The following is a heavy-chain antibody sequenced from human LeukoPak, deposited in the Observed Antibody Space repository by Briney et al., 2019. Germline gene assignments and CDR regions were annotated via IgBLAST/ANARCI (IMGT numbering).Heavy chain of an antibody. J-gene: IGHJ6*02. Sequence: PGGSLRLSCAASGFSLSSYWMSWIRQAPGKGLEWVANIKQDGSEKYYVDSVKGRFTISRDNAKNSLSLQMNSLRADDMAVYYCARDITVLRGLRDYYYPGMDVWGQGTTVTVSS. CDR2: IKQDGSEK. CDR1: GFSLSSYW. CDR3: ARDITVLRGLRDYYYPGMDV. D-gene: IGHD3-10*01. V-gene: IGHV3-7*04.